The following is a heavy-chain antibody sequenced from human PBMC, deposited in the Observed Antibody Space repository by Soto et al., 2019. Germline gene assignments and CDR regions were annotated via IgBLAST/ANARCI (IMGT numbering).Heavy chain of an antibody. V-gene: IGHV3-23*05. CDR1: GFTFGNFA. CDR3: VKGLYVWGVTGDY. D-gene: IGHD3-16*01. J-gene: IGHJ4*02. Sequence: GGSLRLSCLASGFTFGNFAMNWVRRAPGKGLDWVSPISSPSNYTYYADSVKGRFTISSDDAKNTLFLQMNSLRVEDTAVYYCVKGLYVWGVTGDYWGQGTLVTVSS. CDR2: ISSPSNYT.